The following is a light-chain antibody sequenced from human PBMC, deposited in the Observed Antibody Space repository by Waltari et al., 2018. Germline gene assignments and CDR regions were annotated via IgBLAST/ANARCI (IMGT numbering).Light chain of an antibody. Sequence: EIVLTQSPATLSLSPGERATLSCRASQSVSSYLAWYQQKPVQAPRLLIYYASSRATGIPARFSGSGSGTDFTLTISSLEPEDFAVYYCQQRSNWPRTFGQGTKVEI. V-gene: IGKV3-11*01. CDR1: QSVSSY. J-gene: IGKJ1*01. CDR3: QQRSNWPRT. CDR2: YAS.